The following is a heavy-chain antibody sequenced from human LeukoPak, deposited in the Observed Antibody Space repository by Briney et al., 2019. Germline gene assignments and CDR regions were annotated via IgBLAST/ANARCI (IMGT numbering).Heavy chain of an antibody. CDR1: GGSISSGDYY. D-gene: IGHD1-26*01. CDR2: IHYSGST. V-gene: IGHV4-30-4*08. Sequence: MPSQTLSLTCIVSGGSISSGDYYWTWIRQSPRKGLEWIGSIHYSGSTYYNPSLKSRLIILGDPSKHHFSLHLSSVTDADTAVYYCAREVGATRYYFDYWGQGTLVTVSS. J-gene: IGHJ4*02. CDR3: AREVGATRYYFDY.